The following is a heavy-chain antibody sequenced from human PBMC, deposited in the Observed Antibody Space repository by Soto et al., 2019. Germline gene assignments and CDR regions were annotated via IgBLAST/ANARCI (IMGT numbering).Heavy chain of an antibody. V-gene: IGHV1-18*04. J-gene: IGHJ5*02. CDR2: ISAYNGNT. D-gene: IGHD3-10*01. Sequence: ASVKVSCKASGYTFTSYGISWVRQAPGQGLEWMGWISAYNGNTNYAQKLQERVTMTTDTSTNTAYMELRSLRSDDTAIYYCARDRPGISVIRAVKTYNYFDPWGQGTLVTVSS. CDR3: ARDRPGISVIRAVKTYNYFDP. CDR1: GYTFTSYG.